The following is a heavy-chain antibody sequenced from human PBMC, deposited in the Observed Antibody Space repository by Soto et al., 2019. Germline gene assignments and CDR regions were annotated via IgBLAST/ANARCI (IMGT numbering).Heavy chain of an antibody. CDR1: GFTFSSYA. Sequence: QAGGSLRLSCAASGFTFSSYAMSWVRQAPGKGLEWVSAISGSGGSTYYADSVKGRFTISRDNSKNTLYLQMNSLRAEDTAVYYCAKGLGDGIAASFDYWGQGTLVTVSS. CDR3: AKGLGDGIAASFDY. D-gene: IGHD6-6*01. J-gene: IGHJ4*02. V-gene: IGHV3-23*01. CDR2: ISGSGGST.